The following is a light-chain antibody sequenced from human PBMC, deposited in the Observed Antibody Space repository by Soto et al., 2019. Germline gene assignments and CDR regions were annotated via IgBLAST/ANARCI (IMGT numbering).Light chain of an antibody. Sequence: EIVMTQSPATLSVSPGEPATRSCRASQRVSSKLAWYQQQPGQAPRLLIYGASTRATGIAARFSGSGSGTEFTLPISSLQSEDFAVYYCQQYNNWPPVTFGKGTKREIK. CDR1: QRVSSK. CDR3: QQYNNWPPVT. V-gene: IGKV3-15*01. J-gene: IGKJ2*01. CDR2: GAS.